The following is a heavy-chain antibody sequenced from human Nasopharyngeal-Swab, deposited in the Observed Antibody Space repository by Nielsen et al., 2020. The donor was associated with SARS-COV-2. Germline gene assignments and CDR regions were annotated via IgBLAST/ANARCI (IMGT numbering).Heavy chain of an antibody. CDR1: GFTFTSSA. CDR3: AAFISNRPGV. Sequence: SVKVSCKASGFTFTSSAVQWVRQARGQRLEWVGWIVVGSTKTNYAQKFQERVTITRDMSTSTAYMELSRLRSEDTALYYCAAFISNRPGVWGQGTTVTVSS. J-gene: IGHJ6*02. V-gene: IGHV1-58*01. D-gene: IGHD6-6*01. CDR2: IVVGSTKT.